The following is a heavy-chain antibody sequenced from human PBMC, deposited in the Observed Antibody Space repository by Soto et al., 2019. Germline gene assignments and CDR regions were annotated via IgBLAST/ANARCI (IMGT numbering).Heavy chain of an antibody. Sequence: EVQLLESGGGLVQPGGSLRLSCAASGFTFSSYAMSWVRQAPGKGLEWVSAISGSGGSTYYADSVKGRFTISRDNSKNTLYLQMNSLRAEDTAVYYCAKDRGRFGLQKGYYYYYMDVWGKGTTVTVSS. J-gene: IGHJ6*03. CDR1: GFTFSSYA. CDR2: ISGSGGST. V-gene: IGHV3-23*01. CDR3: AKDRGRFGLQKGYYYYYMDV. D-gene: IGHD3-10*01.